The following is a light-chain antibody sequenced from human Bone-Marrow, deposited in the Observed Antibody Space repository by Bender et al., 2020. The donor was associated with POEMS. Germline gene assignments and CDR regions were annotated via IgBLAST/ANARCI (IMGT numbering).Light chain of an antibody. J-gene: IGLJ3*02. V-gene: IGLV1-44*01. Sequence: QSVLTQPPSASGTPGQRVTISCSGSNSNIGTNAVNWYQQFPGTPHKLLIYSDNQRPSGVPDRFYAFKSGTSASLAVSGLPSEDEADYYCATWDAGLSGGVFGGGTKLTVL. CDR2: SDN. CDR3: ATWDAGLSGGV. CDR1: NSNIGTNA.